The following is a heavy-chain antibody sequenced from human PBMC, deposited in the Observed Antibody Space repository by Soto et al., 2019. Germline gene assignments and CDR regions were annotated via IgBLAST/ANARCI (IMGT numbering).Heavy chain of an antibody. CDR2: MFYSGST. Sequence: QVQLQESGPGLVKPSETLSLTCTVSGGSVSSSYWSWIRQPPGKGLEWIGYMFYSGSTNYNPSLKSRVTISVDTSKNQFSLRLSSVTAADTAVYYCARYHRFSGYNWFDPWGQGTLVTVSS. J-gene: IGHJ5*02. CDR3: ARYHRFSGYNWFDP. D-gene: IGHD3-10*01. V-gene: IGHV4-59*02. CDR1: GGSVSSSY.